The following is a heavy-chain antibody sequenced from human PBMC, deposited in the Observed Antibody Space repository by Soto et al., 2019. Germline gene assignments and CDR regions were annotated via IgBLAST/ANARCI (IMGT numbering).Heavy chain of an antibody. Sequence: SVGSLRLPCAASGFTFSSYSMNWVRQAPGKGLEWVSYISSSSSTIYYADSVKGRFTISRDNAKNSPYLQMNSLRDEDTAVYYCARSARGVAFDIWGQGTMVTVSS. V-gene: IGHV3-48*02. CDR1: GFTFSSYS. CDR2: ISSSSSTI. J-gene: IGHJ3*02. CDR3: ARSARGVAFDI.